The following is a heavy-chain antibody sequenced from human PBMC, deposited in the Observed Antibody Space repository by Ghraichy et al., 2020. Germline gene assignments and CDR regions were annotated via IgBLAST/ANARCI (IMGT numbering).Heavy chain of an antibody. D-gene: IGHD2-2*01. Sequence: SVKVSCKASVGTFGSYASSWVRQAPGQGLEWMGGIIPIFGTANYAQKFHGRVTITSDESPSTAYMELSRLRSEDPAVYYCAIGYCTSTNCRYYYGMDVWGQGTTVTVSS. V-gene: IGHV1-69*13. CDR1: VGTFGSYA. CDR2: IIPIFGTA. CDR3: AIGYCTSTNCRYYYGMDV. J-gene: IGHJ6*02.